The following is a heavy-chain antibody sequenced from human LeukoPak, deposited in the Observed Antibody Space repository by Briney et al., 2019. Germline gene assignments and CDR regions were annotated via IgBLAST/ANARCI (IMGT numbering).Heavy chain of an antibody. V-gene: IGHV4-59*01. D-gene: IGHD6-6*01. CDR1: GGSISSYY. J-gene: IGHJ6*03. CDR2: IYYSGGT. Sequence: SETLSLTCTVSGGSISSYYWSWIRQPPGKGLEWIGYIYYSGGTNYNPSLKSRVTISVDTSKNQFSLKLSSVTAADTAVYYCARTSSSAAYYYYMDVWGKGTTVTVSS. CDR3: ARTSSSAAYYYYMDV.